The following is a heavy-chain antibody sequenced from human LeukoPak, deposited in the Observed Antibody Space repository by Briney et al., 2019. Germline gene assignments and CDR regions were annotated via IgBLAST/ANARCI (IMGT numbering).Heavy chain of an antibody. D-gene: IGHD1-26*01. V-gene: IGHV1-18*01. CDR2: ISAYNGNT. Sequence: ASVKVSCKASGYTFTSYGISWVRQAPGQGLEWMGWISAYNGNTNYAQKLQGRVTMTTDTSTSTAYMELRSLRDYDTAVYSCARDGEWERPPSFDIWGQGTMVTVSS. CDR3: ARDGEWERPPSFDI. J-gene: IGHJ3*02. CDR1: GYTFTSYG.